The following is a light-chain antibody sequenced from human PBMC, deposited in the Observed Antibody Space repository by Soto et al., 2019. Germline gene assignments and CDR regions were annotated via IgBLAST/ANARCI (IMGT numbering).Light chain of an antibody. V-gene: IGKV3-20*01. J-gene: IGKJ1*01. CDR2: GAS. Sequence: EIVLTQSPGTLSLSPGDRATLYCRASQSVSSSNLAWYQQKRGQSPRLLIYGASSRATGIPDRFSGSGSGPDFTLTISRLEPEDFAVYFCQHYSSSPWTFGQGTKVDSK. CDR3: QHYSSSPWT. CDR1: QSVSSSN.